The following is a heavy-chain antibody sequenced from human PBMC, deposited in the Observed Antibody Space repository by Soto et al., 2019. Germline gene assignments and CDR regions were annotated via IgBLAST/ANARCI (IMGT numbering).Heavy chain of an antibody. V-gene: IGHV3-23*01. CDR1: GFTFSSYA. D-gene: IGHD2-15*01. Sequence: EVQLLGSGGGLVQPGGSLRLSCAASGFTFSSYAMSWVRQAPGKGLEWVSAISGSGGSTYYADSVKGRFTISRDNSKNPLYLQMNCLRAEDTAVYYCAKDRGCSGGSGYSYFQHWGQGTLVTVSS. CDR3: AKDRGCSGGSGYSYFQH. CDR2: ISGSGGST. J-gene: IGHJ1*01.